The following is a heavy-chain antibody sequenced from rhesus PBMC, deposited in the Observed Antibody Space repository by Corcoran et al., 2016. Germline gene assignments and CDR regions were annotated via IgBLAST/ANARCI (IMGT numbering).Heavy chain of an antibody. CDR3: ARGPIAAAGTLFDY. V-gene: IGHV4S12*01. D-gene: IGHD6-25*01. Sequence: QVKLQESGPGLVKPLETLSLTCAVSGGSISGGYYYWSWIRQPPGKGLEWIGGNYSSSGNTYYNPSLKSRVTISKDTSKNQFSLKLSSVTAADTAMYYCARGPIAAAGTLFDYWGQGVLVTVSS. CDR1: GGSISGGYYY. CDR2: NYSSSGNT. J-gene: IGHJ4*01.